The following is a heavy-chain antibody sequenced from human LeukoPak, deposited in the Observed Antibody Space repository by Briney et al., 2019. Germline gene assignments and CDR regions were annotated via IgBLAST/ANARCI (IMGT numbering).Heavy chain of an antibody. D-gene: IGHD3-10*01. J-gene: IGHJ3*02. CDR1: GYTFTSYA. V-gene: IGHV1-3*01. CDR2: INAGNGNT. CDR3: ARVITVRGVMGAFDI. Sequence: ASVKVSCKASGYTFTSYAIHWVRQAPGQRLEWMGWINAGNGNTKYSQKFQGRVTITRDTSASTAYMELSSLRSEDTAVYYCARVITVRGVMGAFDIWGQGTMVTVSS.